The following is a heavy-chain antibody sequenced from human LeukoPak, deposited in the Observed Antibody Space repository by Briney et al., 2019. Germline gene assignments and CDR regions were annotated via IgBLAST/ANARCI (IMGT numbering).Heavy chain of an antibody. D-gene: IGHD2-15*01. J-gene: IGHJ4*02. CDR1: GFTFSIYA. CDR2: ISGSGGST. CDR3: AKGQQRYCSGGSCYFDY. V-gene: IGHV3-23*01. Sequence: PGGSLRLSCAASGFTFSIYAMSWVRQAPGKGLEWVSAISGSGGSTYYADSVKGRFTISRDNSKNTLYLQMNSLRAEDTAVYYCAKGQQRYCSGGSCYFDYWGQGTLVTVSS.